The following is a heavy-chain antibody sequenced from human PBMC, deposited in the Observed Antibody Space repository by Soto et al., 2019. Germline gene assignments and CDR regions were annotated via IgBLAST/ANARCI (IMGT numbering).Heavy chain of an antibody. CDR1: GGSFSGYY. CDR2: INYSGST. J-gene: IGHJ6*02. V-gene: IGHV4-34*01. CDR3: ARRNYFYALDV. Sequence: LSETLSLTCSVSGGSFSGYYWGWFRQPPGKGLEWVGEINYSGSTNYNPSLKRRVTISVDTSKNQVSLKVTSVTAADTAMYYCARRNYFYALDVWGQGTTVTVSS.